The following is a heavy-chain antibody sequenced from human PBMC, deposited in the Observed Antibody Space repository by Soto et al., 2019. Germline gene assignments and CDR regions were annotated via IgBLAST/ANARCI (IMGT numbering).Heavy chain of an antibody. J-gene: IGHJ3*02. CDR2: IIPIFGTA. Sequence: WASVKVSCKASGGTFSSYAISWVRQAPGQGLEWMGGIIPIFGTANYAQKFQGRVTITADESTSTAYMELSSLRSEDTAVYYCARSYRVDAFDIWGQGTMVTVSS. D-gene: IGHD3-10*01. CDR1: GGTFSSYA. V-gene: IGHV1-69*13. CDR3: ARSYRVDAFDI.